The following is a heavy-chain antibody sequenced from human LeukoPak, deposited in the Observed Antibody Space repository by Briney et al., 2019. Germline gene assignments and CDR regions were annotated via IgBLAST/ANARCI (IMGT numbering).Heavy chain of an antibody. CDR3: AKRGVVAATPSTV. CDR2: IGGGGGST. CDR1: GFTFSSYA. Sequence: GGSLRLSCAASGFTFSSYAMSWVRQAPGKGLEWVSAIGGGGGSTYYADSVKGRFTISRDNSKNTLYLQMNSLRAEDTAVYYCAKRGVVAATPSTVWGQGTLVTVSS. D-gene: IGHD2-15*01. V-gene: IGHV3-23*01. J-gene: IGHJ4*02.